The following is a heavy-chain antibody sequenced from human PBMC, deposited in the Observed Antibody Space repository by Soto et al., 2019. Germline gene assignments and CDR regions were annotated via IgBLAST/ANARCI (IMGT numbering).Heavy chain of an antibody. D-gene: IGHD2-15*01. V-gene: IGHV3-33*01. CDR2: IRFDGSNI. CDR1: GSIFRGYG. J-gene: IGHJ4*02. CDR3: ARDGVGGTPFQGSLDS. Sequence: VQLVESGGGVVQPGRSLRLSCAASGSIFRGYGMHWVRQAPGKGLEWVAIIRFDGSNINYADSVMGRFTISRDNSKNRFYVQMNGLRVEDRAGYYCARDGVGGTPFQGSLDSWGQGALVTVSS.